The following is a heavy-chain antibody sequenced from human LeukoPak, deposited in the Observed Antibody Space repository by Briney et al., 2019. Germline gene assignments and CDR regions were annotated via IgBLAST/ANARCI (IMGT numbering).Heavy chain of an antibody. CDR2: ISSSSSTI. D-gene: IGHD3-3*01. V-gene: IGHV3-48*01. J-gene: IGHJ6*03. CDR1: GFTFSSYS. Sequence: GGSLRLSCAASGFTFSSYSMNWVRQAPGKGLEWVSYISSSSSTIYYADSVKGRFTISRDNAKNSLYLQMNSLRVEDTAVYYCARVTYDFWSSPTYYMDVWGKGTTVTVSS. CDR3: ARVTYDFWSSPTYYMDV.